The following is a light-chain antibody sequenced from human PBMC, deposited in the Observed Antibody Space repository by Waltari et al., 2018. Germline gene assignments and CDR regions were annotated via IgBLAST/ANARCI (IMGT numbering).Light chain of an antibody. J-gene: IGKJ4*01. Sequence: IQLTQSPSFLSASVEDRVTITCRASQGISNYLAWYQQKPGKAPKLLISAASTLQSGVPSRFSGSGSETEFTLTISSLQPEDFATYFCLQLNSYPLTFGGGTNVEIK. CDR1: QGISNY. CDR3: LQLNSYPLT. V-gene: IGKV1-9*01. CDR2: AAS.